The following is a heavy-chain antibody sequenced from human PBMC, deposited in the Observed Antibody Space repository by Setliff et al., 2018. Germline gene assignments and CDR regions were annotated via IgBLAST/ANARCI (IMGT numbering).Heavy chain of an antibody. V-gene: IGHV3-48*01. J-gene: IGHJ4*02. CDR2: ISTSSSTI. D-gene: IGHD1-1*01. CDR1: GFTFSSHG. CDR3: TKDSNGEFADY. Sequence: GGSLRLSCVASGFTFSSHGMTWVRLAPGKGLEWISYISTSSSTIYNADSVKGRFTISRDNSKNILYLQMNSLRADDTAEYYCTKDSNGEFADYWGQGTLVTVSS.